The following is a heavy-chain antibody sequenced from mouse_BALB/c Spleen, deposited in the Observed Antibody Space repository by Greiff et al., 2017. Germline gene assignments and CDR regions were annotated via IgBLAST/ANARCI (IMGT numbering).Heavy chain of an antibody. Sequence: QVQLQQSGPGLVQPSQSLSITCTVSGFSLTSYGVHWVRQSPGKGLEWLGVIWSGGSTDYNAAFISRLSISKDNSKSQVFFKMNSLQANDTAIYYWARNYYGSSTWFANGGKGTLVTVSA. J-gene: IGHJ3*01. CDR3: ARNYYGSSTWFAN. CDR2: IWSGGST. D-gene: IGHD1-1*01. V-gene: IGHV2-2*02. CDR1: GFSLTSYG.